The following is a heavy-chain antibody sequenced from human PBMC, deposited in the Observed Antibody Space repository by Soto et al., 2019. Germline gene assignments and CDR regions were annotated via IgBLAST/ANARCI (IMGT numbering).Heavy chain of an antibody. CDR2: ISSTTNYI. V-gene: IGHV3-21*06. Sequence: PGGSLRLSCAASGFTFTMYSINWGRQAPGKGLEWVSSISSTTNYIYYGDSMKGRFTISRDNAKNSLYPEMNSLRAEDTAAYYCARESEDLTSNFDYWGQGTLVTVSS. CDR1: GFTFTMYS. CDR3: ARESEDLTSNFDY. J-gene: IGHJ4*02.